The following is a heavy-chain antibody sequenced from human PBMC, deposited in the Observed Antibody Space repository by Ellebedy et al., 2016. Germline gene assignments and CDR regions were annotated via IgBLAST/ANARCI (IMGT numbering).Heavy chain of an antibody. V-gene: IGHV1-2*04. CDR3: ARDQEEDYGMDV. CDR2: INPNSGGT. CDR1: GYTFTGYY. J-gene: IGHJ6*02. Sequence: ASVKVSXKASGYTFTGYYLHWVRQAPGQGLEWMGWINPNSGGTKYAQKFQGWVTMTRDTSISTAYMELSRLRSDDTAVYYCARDQEEDYGMDVWGQGTTVTVSS.